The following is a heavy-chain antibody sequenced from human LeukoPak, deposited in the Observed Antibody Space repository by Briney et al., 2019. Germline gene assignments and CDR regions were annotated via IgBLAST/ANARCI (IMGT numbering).Heavy chain of an antibody. CDR2: ISDDSNYI. V-gene: IGHV3-21*01. CDR3: ARAKGGALWDLPSPGSS. Sequence: GKSLRLSCAASGFTFSSYSMSWVRQAPGKGLEWVSSISDDSNYIYYADSVKGRFTISRDNSKNTLYLQMNSLRAEDTAVYYCARAKGGALWDLPSPGSSGGQGTLVTVSS. D-gene: IGHD3-10*01. CDR1: GFTFSSYS. J-gene: IGHJ4*02.